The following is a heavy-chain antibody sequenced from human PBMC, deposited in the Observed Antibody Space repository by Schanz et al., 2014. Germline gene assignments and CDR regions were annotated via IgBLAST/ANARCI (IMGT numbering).Heavy chain of an antibody. D-gene: IGHD3-16*01. J-gene: IGHJ4*01. V-gene: IGHV1-46*02. Sequence: GPEAREPGASVKVSCKASGYTFNNYYRHWVRQAPGQRAEWLGVIRPSTGRTTYAPKLHDRVTITRDKSMTTVYMELGSLRSEDTTSYNCASVGSNDVLKCLHPRGPGALVNVS. CDR1: GYTFNNYY. CDR3: ASVGSNDVLKCLHP. CDR2: IRPSTGRT.